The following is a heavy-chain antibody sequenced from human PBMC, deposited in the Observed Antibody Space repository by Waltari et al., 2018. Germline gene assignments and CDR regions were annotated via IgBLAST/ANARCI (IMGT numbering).Heavy chain of an antibody. CDR1: GHTFSRHW. CDR2: IDPGDSDT. J-gene: IGHJ4*02. V-gene: IGHV5-51*01. CDR3: ARRRAEWELLYYFDS. Sequence: EVQLVQSGAEVKKPGESLKISCRGSGHTFSRHWIAWVRQTPGKGLEWMGIIDPGDSDTRYSPSFQGQVTISVDKSISTAYLQWSSLKASDSAMYYCARRRAEWELLYYFDSWGQGTLVTVSS. D-gene: IGHD1-26*01.